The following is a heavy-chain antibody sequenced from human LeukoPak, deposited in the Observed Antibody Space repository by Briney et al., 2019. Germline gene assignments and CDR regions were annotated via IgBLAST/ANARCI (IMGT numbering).Heavy chain of an antibody. CDR1: GDSVSNYY. CDR2: IDKSGST. D-gene: IGHD2-15*01. V-gene: IGHV4-59*02. CDR3: ARVPSRRCNDGTCYPIFDS. Sequence: PSETPSLTCTVSGDSVSNYYWSWIRLPPGKGLEWIGYIDKSGSTNYNPSLKSRVIISVDTSKNQLSLNLISVTAADTAAYYCARVPSRRCNDGTCYPIFDSWGQGTLVTVSS. J-gene: IGHJ4*02.